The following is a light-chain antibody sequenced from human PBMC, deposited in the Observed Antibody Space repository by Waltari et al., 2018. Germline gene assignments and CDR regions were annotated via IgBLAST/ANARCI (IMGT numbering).Light chain of an antibody. CDR1: QSATNY. J-gene: IGKJ2*01. CDR2: GAS. V-gene: IGKV3-15*01. Sequence: EIVMTQSPATLSVSPGERATLSCRASQSATNYLAWYQQKPGQAPRLLIFGASTRATCVPARFSGSWSGTEFTLTISSLQSEDSGVYYCQQYSKWPPFTFGQGTNLEIK. CDR3: QQYSKWPPFT.